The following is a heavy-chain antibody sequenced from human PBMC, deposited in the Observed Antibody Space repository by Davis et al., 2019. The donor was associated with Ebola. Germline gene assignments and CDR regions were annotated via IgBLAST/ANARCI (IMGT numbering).Heavy chain of an antibody. V-gene: IGHV3-64D*08. J-gene: IGHJ4*02. D-gene: IGHD6-19*01. Sequence: GGSLRLSCSVSGFTFSTYAMHWVRQAPGRGLEYVSAINNNGDTTYYADSVKGRFTISRDNSKNTLYLQMNGLRVEDTAIYYCAKDCRGAVADYFDYWGQGTLVTVSS. CDR3: AKDCRGAVADYFDY. CDR1: GFTFSTYA. CDR2: INNNGDTT.